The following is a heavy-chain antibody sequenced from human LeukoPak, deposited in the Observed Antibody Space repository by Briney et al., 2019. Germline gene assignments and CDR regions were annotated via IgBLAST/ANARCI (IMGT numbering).Heavy chain of an antibody. Sequence: GGSPRLSCAASGFTFSNAWMTWVRQAPGKGLEWVGRIKSKTDGGTTDNAAPVKGRFAISRDDSKNTLYLQMNSLKTEDTAVYYCTTSSDYGGKLHYWGQGTLVTVSS. J-gene: IGHJ4*02. CDR3: TTSSDYGGKLHY. D-gene: IGHD4-23*01. CDR2: IKSKTDGGTT. CDR1: GFTFSNAW. V-gene: IGHV3-15*01.